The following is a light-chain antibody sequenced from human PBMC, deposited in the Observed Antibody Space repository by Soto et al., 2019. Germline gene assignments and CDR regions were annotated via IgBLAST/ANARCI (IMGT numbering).Light chain of an antibody. CDR2: EVS. V-gene: IGLV2-23*02. CDR3: CSYAGSSILV. J-gene: IGLJ2*01. Sequence: QSALTQPGSVSGSPGQSITISCTGTSSDVGSYNLVSWYQQHPGKAPKLMIYEVSKRPSGVSNRFSGSKSGNTASLTISGLQAEDEADYYCCSYAGSSILVFGGGTKLTV. CDR1: SSDVGSYNL.